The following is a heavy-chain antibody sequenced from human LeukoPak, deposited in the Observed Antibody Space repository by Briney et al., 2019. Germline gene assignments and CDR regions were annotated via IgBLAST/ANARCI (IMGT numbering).Heavy chain of an antibody. CDR2: IYYSGST. CDR1: GGSISSYY. CDR3: ARGSWVTGTTFDY. D-gene: IGHD1-7*01. V-gene: IGHV4-59*01. J-gene: IGHJ4*02. Sequence: SETLSLTCTVSGGSISSYYWSWIRQPPGKGLEWIGYIYYSGSTNYNPSLKSRVTISVDTSKNQFSLKLSPVTAADTAVYYCARGSWVTGTTFDYWGQGTLVTVSS.